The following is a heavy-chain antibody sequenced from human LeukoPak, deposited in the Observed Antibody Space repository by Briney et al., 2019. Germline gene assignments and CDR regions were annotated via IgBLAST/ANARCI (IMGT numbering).Heavy chain of an antibody. J-gene: IGHJ6*03. D-gene: IGHD2-2*01. CDR2: INHSGST. Sequence: PSETLSLTCAVYGGSFSGYYWSWIRQPPGKGLEWIGEINHSGSTNYNPSLKSRVTISVDTSKNQFSLKLSSVTAADTAVYYCASLPLKYCSSTSCYRGYYYYYMDVWGKGTTVTVSS. CDR1: GGSFSGYY. CDR3: ASLPLKYCSSTSCYRGYYYYYMDV. V-gene: IGHV4-34*01.